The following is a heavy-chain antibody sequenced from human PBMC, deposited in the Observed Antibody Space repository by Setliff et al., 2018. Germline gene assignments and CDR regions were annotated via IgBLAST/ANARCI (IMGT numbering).Heavy chain of an antibody. CDR2: IWYDGSQK. CDR3: VKGTLPYCTGPTCYPLDH. V-gene: IGHV3-33*03. Sequence: PGGSLRLSCAASGFTFSGSAMHWVRQSPGKGLEWVAVIWYDGSQKYHADSVKGRFTVSRDNSKNTLYLQMNSLRDADTAIYYCVKGTLPYCTGPTCYPLDHWGQGTLVTVSS. CDR1: GFTFSGSA. D-gene: IGHD2-8*02. J-gene: IGHJ4*02.